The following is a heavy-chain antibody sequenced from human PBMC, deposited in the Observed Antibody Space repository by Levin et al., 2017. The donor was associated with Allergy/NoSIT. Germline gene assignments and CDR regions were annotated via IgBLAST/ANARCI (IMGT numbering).Heavy chain of an antibody. V-gene: IGHV3-48*03. CDR2: ISSPGSTT. J-gene: IGHJ4*02. Sequence: GGSLRLSCAASGFTFSSYEMNWVRRAPGKGLEWVSYISSPGSTTYSADSVKGRFTISRDNAKNSLYLHMNSLRAEDTAGYYCARQVGNLWSGYNYFDGGVQGTLVTVS. D-gene: IGHD3-3*01. CDR1: GFTFSSYE. CDR3: ARQVGNLWSGYNYFDG.